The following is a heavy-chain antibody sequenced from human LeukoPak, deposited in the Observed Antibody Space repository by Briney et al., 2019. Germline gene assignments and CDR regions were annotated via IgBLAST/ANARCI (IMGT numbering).Heavy chain of an antibody. D-gene: IGHD6-19*01. J-gene: IGHJ4*02. CDR2: IIPIFGTA. Sequence: GASVKVSCKASGGTFSSYAISWVRQAPGQGLEWMGGIIPIFGTANYAQKFQGRVTITADESTSTAYMELSSLRSEDTAVYYCARDEMYSSGWYGGGRYWGQGTLVTVSS. V-gene: IGHV1-69*13. CDR3: ARDEMYSSGWYGGGRY. CDR1: GGTFSSYA.